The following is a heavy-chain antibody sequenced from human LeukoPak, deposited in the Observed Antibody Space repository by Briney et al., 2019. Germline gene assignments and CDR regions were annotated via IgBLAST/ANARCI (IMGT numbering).Heavy chain of an antibody. CDR2: IYTRGST. CDR3: ARGRYCSADICSGGDAFDI. CDR1: GGSITNYY. D-gene: IGHD2-15*01. J-gene: IGHJ3*02. Sequence: SETLSPTCPVPGGSITNYYWSWIRQPAGKGLEWIGRIYTRGSTNYNRSLKSRVTMSVDTSKNQFSLKLSSVTAADTAVYYCARGRYCSADICSGGDAFDIWGQGTMVSVSS. V-gene: IGHV4-4*07.